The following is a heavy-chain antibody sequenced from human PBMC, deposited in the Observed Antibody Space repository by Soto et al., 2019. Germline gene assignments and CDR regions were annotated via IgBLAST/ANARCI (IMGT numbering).Heavy chain of an antibody. CDR3: ARDLGYYDILTGYRSLNWFDP. CDR1: GGTFSSYA. Sequence: SVKVSCKASGGTFSSYAISWVRQAPGQGLEWMGGIIPIFGTANYAQKFQGRVTITADESTSTAYMELSSLRSEDTAVYYCARDLGYYDILTGYRSLNWFDPWGPGTLDTVSS. V-gene: IGHV1-69*13. D-gene: IGHD3-9*01. CDR2: IIPIFGTA. J-gene: IGHJ5*02.